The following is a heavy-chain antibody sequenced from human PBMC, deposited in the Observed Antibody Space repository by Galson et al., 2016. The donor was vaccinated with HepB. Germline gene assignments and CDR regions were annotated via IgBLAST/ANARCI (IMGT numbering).Heavy chain of an antibody. Sequence: SETLSLTCTVSGGSISSYYWSWIRQPPGKGLEWIGYIYYSGSTNYNPSLKSRVTISVDTSKNQLSLKLSSVTAADTAVYYCARGAATTLDYWGQGTLVTVSS. J-gene: IGHJ4*02. CDR1: GGSISSYY. D-gene: IGHD5-12*01. V-gene: IGHV4-59*01. CDR2: IYYSGST. CDR3: ARGAATTLDY.